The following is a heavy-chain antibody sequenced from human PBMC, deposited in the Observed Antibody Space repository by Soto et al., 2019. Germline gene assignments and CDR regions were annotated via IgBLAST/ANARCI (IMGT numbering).Heavy chain of an antibody. CDR2: IYYSGST. CDR3: ARDRGGVQKKLYWYFDL. Sequence: QVQLQESGPGLVKPSQTLSLTCTVSGGSISSGGYYWSWIRQHPGKGLEWIGYIYYSGSTYYNPSLKSRVTISVDTSKNQFALKLSSVTAADTAVYSCARDRGGVQKKLYWYFDLWGRGTLVTVSS. CDR1: GGSISSGGYY. J-gene: IGHJ2*01. D-gene: IGHD3-10*01. V-gene: IGHV4-31*03.